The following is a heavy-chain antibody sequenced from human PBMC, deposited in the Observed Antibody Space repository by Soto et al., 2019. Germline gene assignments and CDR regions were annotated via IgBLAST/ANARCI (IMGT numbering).Heavy chain of an antibody. Sequence: TLSLTCTVSGGSISSSNYYWAWIRQPPGKGLEWIGNIYYTEGTYYNPSLKSRVTISVDTSKNQVSLKLFSVTAADTAVYYCVSAAKWELLFDYWGQGALVTVSS. CDR3: VSAAKWELLFDY. CDR1: GGSISSSNYY. D-gene: IGHD1-26*01. J-gene: IGHJ4*02. V-gene: IGHV4-39*01. CDR2: IYYTEGT.